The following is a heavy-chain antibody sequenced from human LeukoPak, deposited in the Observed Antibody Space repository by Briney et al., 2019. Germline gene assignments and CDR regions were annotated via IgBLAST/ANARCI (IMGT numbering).Heavy chain of an antibody. Sequence: GGSLRLSCAASGFTFSSYGMHWVRQASGKGLEWVAVIWYDGSTKYHADSVKGRFTISRDNSKNTLYLQMNSLRAEDTAVYYCAKDPYCSSTSCDADWFDPWGQGTLVTVSS. CDR3: AKDPYCSSTSCDADWFDP. CDR1: GFTFSSYG. CDR2: IWYDGSTK. D-gene: IGHD2-2*01. J-gene: IGHJ5*02. V-gene: IGHV3-33*06.